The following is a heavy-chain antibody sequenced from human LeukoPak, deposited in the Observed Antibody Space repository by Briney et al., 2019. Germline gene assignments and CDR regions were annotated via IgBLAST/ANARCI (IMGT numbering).Heavy chain of an antibody. CDR3: AKDRLRSLWFGGNWFDP. CDR2: ISWNSGSI. Sequence: PGRSLRLSCAASGFTLDDYAMHWVRQAPGKGLEWVSGISWNSGSIGYADSVKGRFTISRDNAKNSLYLQMNSLRAEDTALYYCAKDRLRSLWFGGNWFDPWGQGTLVTVSS. V-gene: IGHV3-9*01. CDR1: GFTLDDYA. D-gene: IGHD3-10*01. J-gene: IGHJ5*02.